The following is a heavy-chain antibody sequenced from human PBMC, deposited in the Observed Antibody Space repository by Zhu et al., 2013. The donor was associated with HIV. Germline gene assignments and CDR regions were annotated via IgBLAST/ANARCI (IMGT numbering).Heavy chain of an antibody. J-gene: IGHJ3*02. CDR1: GYTFTSYY. CDR2: INPSGGST. V-gene: IGHV1-46*01. CDR3: ARAGFGSIVVEGPDAFDI. D-gene: IGHD2-2*01. Sequence: QVQLVQSGAEVKKPGASVKVSCKASGYTFTSYYMHWVRQAPGQGLEWMGIINPSGGSTSYAQKFQGRVTMTRDTSTSTVYMELSSLRSEDTAVYYCARAGFGSIVVEGPDAFDIWGQGTMVTVSS.